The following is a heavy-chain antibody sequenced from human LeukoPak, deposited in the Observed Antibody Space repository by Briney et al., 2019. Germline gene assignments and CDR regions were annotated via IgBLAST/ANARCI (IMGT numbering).Heavy chain of an antibody. V-gene: IGHV1-8*01. CDR1: GYTFTSYD. CDR2: MNPNSGNT. J-gene: IGHJ5*02. CDR3: ARDPIQLLRRNLNWFDP. D-gene: IGHD2-2*01. Sequence: ASVKVSCKASGYTFTSYDINWVRQATGQGLEWMGWMNPNSGNTGYAQKFQGRVTMTRDTSISTAYMELSRLRSDDTAVYYCARDPIQLLRRNLNWFDPWGQGTLVTVSS.